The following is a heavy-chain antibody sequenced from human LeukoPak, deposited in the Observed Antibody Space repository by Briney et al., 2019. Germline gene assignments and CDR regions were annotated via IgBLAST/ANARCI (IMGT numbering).Heavy chain of an antibody. V-gene: IGHV1-2*02. J-gene: IGHJ5*02. CDR1: GYTFTGYY. CDR3: ATETYYYDSSGYYLPGGFFS. CDR2: INPNSGGT. Sequence: ASVKVSCKASGYTFTGYYMHWVRQAPGQGLEWMGWINPNSGGTNYAQKFQGRVTMTRDTSISTAYMELSRLRSDDTAVYYCATETYYYDSSGYYLPGGFFSWGQGTLVTVSS. D-gene: IGHD3-22*01.